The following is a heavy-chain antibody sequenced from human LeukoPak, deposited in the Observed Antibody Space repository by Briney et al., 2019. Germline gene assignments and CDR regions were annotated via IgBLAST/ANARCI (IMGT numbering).Heavy chain of an antibody. V-gene: IGHV3-66*01. Sequence: GGSLRLSCVASGFPLSSYSMNWVRQAPGKGLEWVSVIYSGGSTYYADSVKGRFTISRDNSKNTLYLQMNSLRAEDTAVYYCARDVQYYYDSSGYETGGWFDPWGQGTLVTVSS. CDR1: GFPLSSYS. CDR2: IYSGGST. D-gene: IGHD3-22*01. J-gene: IGHJ5*02. CDR3: ARDVQYYYDSSGYETGGWFDP.